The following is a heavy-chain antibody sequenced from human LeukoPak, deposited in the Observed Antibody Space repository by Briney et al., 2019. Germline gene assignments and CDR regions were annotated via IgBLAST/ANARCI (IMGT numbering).Heavy chain of an antibody. J-gene: IGHJ4*02. CDR2: IIPILGIA. Sequence: ASVKVSRKASGGTFSSYAISWVRQAPGQGLEWMGRIIPILGIANYAQKFQGRVTITADKSTSTAYMELSSLRSEDTAVYYCARVGGYSGYDFDYWGQGTLVTVSS. CDR1: GGTFSSYA. D-gene: IGHD5-12*01. V-gene: IGHV1-69*04. CDR3: ARVGGYSGYDFDY.